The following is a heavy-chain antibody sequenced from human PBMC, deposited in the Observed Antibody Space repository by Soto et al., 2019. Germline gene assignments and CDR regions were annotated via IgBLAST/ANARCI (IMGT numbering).Heavy chain of an antibody. CDR2: IIPIFGTA. CDR3: ARPGGRRGLYYFDY. V-gene: IGHV1-69*01. D-gene: IGHD3-16*01. CDR1: GGTFSSYA. Sequence: QVQLVQSGAEVKKPGSSVKVSCKASGGTFSSYAISWVRQAPGQGLEWMGGIIPIFGTANYAQKFQGRVTITADESTSTAYMGLSSLRSEDTAVYYCARPGGRRGLYYFDYWGQGTLVTVSS. J-gene: IGHJ4*02.